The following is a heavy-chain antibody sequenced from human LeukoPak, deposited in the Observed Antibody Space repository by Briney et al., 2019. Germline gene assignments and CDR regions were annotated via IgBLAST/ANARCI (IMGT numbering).Heavy chain of an antibody. CDR1: GFTFSSYS. D-gene: IGHD4-17*01. V-gene: IGHV3-21*01. CDR3: ARGELTTVTSYYYYGMDV. Sequence: PGGSLRLSCAASGFTFSSYSMNWVRQAPGKGLEWVSSISSSSSYIYYADSVKGRFTISRDNAKNSLYLQMNSLRAVDTAVYYCARGELTTVTSYYYYGMDVWGQGTTVTVSS. CDR2: ISSSSSYI. J-gene: IGHJ6*02.